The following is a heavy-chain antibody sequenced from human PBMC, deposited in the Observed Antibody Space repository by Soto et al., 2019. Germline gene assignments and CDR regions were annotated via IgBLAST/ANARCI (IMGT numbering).Heavy chain of an antibody. CDR1: GYIFTDYY. CDR3: ARRGYGVAFDA. CDR2: INPATGAT. Sequence: QVQLEQSGAEVKKPGASVTVSCKASGYIFTDYYLHWVRQAPGQGLEWMGWINPATGATKYKQNFEGRLSLTRDTSKSTGFMDLSRLKADDSATYDCARRGYGVAFDAWAQGTLVTVSS. V-gene: IGHV1-2*02. J-gene: IGHJ3*01. D-gene: IGHD5-18*01.